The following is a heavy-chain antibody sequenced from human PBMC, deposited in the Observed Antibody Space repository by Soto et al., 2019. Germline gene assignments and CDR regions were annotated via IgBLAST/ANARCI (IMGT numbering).Heavy chain of an antibody. J-gene: IGHJ6*02. Sequence: QVQLVQSGAEVKKPGASVKVSCKASGYTFTSYDINWVRQATGQGLEWMGWMNPNSGNTGYAQKFQGRVTMTRNTPISTAYMELSSLRSEDTAVYYCARTRHPPMYYYYYGMDVWGQGTTVTDSS. CDR1: GYTFTSYD. CDR3: ARTRHPPMYYYYYGMDV. V-gene: IGHV1-8*01. CDR2: MNPNSGNT.